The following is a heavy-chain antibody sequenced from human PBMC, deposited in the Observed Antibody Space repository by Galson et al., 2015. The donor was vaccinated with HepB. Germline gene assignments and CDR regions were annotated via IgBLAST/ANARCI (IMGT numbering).Heavy chain of an antibody. CDR2: IKQDGSEK. J-gene: IGHJ6*02. Sequence: SLRLSCAASGFTFSSYWMSWVRQAPGKGLEWVANIKQDGSEKYYVDSVKGRFTISRDNAKNSLYLQMNSLRAEDTAVYCCARDSSGSYYYDMDVWGQGTTVTVSS. V-gene: IGHV3-7*03. CDR1: GFTFSSYW. CDR3: ARDSSGSYYYDMDV. D-gene: IGHD6-19*01.